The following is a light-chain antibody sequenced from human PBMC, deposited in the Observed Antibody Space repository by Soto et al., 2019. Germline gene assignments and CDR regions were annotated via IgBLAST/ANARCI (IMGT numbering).Light chain of an antibody. J-gene: IGKJ1*01. Sequence: EIVLTQSPGTLSLSPGERATLSCRASQSVTGSYVAWYQRKPRQAPRLIIYGASYSATDIPYRFSGSGSGTDFTLTITRLEPEDFAVYYCQQYGSSPPTFGLGTKVEVK. CDR3: QQYGSSPPT. CDR2: GAS. CDR1: QSVTGSY. V-gene: IGKV3-20*01.